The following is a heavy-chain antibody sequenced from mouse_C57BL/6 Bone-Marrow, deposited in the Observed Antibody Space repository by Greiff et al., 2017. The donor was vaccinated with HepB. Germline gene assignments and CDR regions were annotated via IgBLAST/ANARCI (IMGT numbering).Heavy chain of an antibody. Sequence: QVQLQQPGAELVKPGASVKMSCKASGYTFTSYWITWVKQRPGQGLEWIGDIYPGSGSTNYNEKFKSKATLTVDTSSSTAYMQLSSLTSEDSAVYYCARPYSNYDTWFAYWGQGTLVTVSA. J-gene: IGHJ3*01. CDR3: ARPYSNYDTWFAY. CDR1: GYTFTSYW. V-gene: IGHV1-55*01. CDR2: IYPGSGST. D-gene: IGHD2-5*01.